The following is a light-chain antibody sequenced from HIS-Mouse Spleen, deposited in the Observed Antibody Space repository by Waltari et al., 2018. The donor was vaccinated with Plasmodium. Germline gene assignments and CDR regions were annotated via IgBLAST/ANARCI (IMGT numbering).Light chain of an antibody. J-gene: IGLJ2*01. CDR2: EGS. CDR1: SSDVGSDNL. CDR3: CSYAGSSTVV. V-gene: IGLV2-23*01. Sequence: QSALTQPASVSGSPGQSITISCTGTSSDVGSDNLVSWYQQHPSKAPKLMIYEGSKRPSGVSNRFSGSKSGNTASLTISGLQAEDEADYYCCSYAGSSTVVFGGGTKLTVL.